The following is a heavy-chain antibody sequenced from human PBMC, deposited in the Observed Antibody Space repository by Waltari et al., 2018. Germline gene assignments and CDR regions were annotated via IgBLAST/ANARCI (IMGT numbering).Heavy chain of an antibody. V-gene: IGHV1-69*02. CDR1: EGTFSSYT. Sequence: QVQLVQSGAEVKKPGSSVKVSCKASEGTFSSYTIIWIRQAPGQGLEWMGRIIPILGIANYAQKFQGRVTITADKSTSTAYMELSSLRSEDTAVYYCARRGRRDDYYGSGSEGWGQGTLVTVSS. D-gene: IGHD3-10*01. J-gene: IGHJ4*02. CDR2: IIPILGIA. CDR3: ARRGRRDDYYGSGSEG.